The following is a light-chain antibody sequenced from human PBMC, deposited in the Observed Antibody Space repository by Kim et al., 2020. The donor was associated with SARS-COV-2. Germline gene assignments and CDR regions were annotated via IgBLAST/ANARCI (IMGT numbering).Light chain of an antibody. J-gene: IGKJ2*03. CDR1: QNIDYNY. CDR3: QQFDGSRYS. Sequence: PGERATLPCRASQNIDYNYLVWYQQKPGQPPRLLIYGASIKTTGLPDRFSGSGSGTDFTLTIARLEPEDFTVYYCQQFDGSRYSFGQGTKVDIK. V-gene: IGKV3-20*01. CDR2: GAS.